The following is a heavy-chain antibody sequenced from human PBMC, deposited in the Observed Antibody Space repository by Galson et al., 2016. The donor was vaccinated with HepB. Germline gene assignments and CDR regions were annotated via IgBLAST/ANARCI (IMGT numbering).Heavy chain of an antibody. D-gene: IGHD6-19*01. V-gene: IGHV1-18*01. CDR1: GYTFSNYA. J-gene: IGHJ4*02. CDR2: ISRDNGST. Sequence: SVKVSCKASGYTFSNYAVTWVRQAPGQGLEWMGWISRDNGSTNYAQKFKGRVTLTTDTSKGTAYMELRRLTSDDTAVYYCARGPVFGSGWCFDYWVLGTLVTVSS. CDR3: ARGPVFGSGWCFDY.